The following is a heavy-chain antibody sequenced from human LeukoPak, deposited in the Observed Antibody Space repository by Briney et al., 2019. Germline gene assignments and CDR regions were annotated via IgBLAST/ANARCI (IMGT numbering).Heavy chain of an antibody. D-gene: IGHD4-23*01. Sequence: SETLSLTCTVSGGSIRTFYWTWIRQPPGKGLEWIGYVYDSGSTRYHPPLYSPSLKSRVTISVVTSNNQFSLRMTSATAADTAVYYCGRDVGRGGNHYYFDYWGQGILVTVSS. V-gene: IGHV4-59*01. J-gene: IGHJ4*02. CDR3: GRDVGRGGNHYYFDY. CDR2: VYDSGST. CDR1: GGSIRTFY.